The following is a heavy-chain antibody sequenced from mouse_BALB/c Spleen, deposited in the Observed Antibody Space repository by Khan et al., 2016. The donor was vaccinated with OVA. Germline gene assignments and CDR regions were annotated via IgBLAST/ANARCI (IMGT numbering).Heavy chain of an antibody. V-gene: IGHV5-6*01. J-gene: IGHJ3*01. CDR2: ISSGGDYT. D-gene: IGHD4-1*01. Sequence: EVHLVESGGDLVKPGGSLKLSCAASGFTFSSYSMSWVRQTPDKRLEWVASISSGGDYTYYPDSVKGRFTISRDNAKNTLYLHMSDLKSEDTAMYYGADHVTGSFAYWGQGTLVTVSA. CDR3: ADHVTGSFAY. CDR1: GFTFSSYS.